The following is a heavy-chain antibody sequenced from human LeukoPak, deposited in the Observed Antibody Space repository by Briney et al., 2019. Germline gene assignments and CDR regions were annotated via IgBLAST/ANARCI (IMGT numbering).Heavy chain of an antibody. D-gene: IGHD1-1*01. Sequence: PGGSLRLSAAASGFTFSSYAMTWVRQPPGKGLECASGISTSGDSTYYAHSVKGRITISRDNSKNTLYLQKNSLRDEDTAVYFSAKAVSNWNDAPFDYWGQRTLVTVSS. CDR1: GFTFSSYA. J-gene: IGHJ4*02. V-gene: IGHV3-23*01. CDR3: AKAVSNWNDAPFDY. CDR2: ISTSGDST.